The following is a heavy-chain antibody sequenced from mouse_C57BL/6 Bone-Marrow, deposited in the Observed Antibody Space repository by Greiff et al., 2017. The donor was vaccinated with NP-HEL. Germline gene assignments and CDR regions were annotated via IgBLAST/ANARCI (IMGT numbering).Heavy chain of an antibody. CDR2: IWRGGST. J-gene: IGHJ4*01. Sequence: VQLQQPGPGLVQPSQSLSITCTVSGFSLTSYGVHWVRQSPGKGLEWLGVIWRGGSTDYNAAFISRLSISKDNSKCHVFFKMNSLQADDTAIDYCARNPRTAQAIMGDWGQGTSVTVAS. D-gene: IGHD3-2*02. CDR1: GFSLTSYG. CDR3: ARNPRTAQAIMGD. V-gene: IGHV2-2*01.